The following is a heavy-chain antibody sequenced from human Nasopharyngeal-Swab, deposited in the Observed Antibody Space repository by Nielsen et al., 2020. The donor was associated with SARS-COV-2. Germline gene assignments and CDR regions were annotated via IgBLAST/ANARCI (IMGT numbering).Heavy chain of an antibody. J-gene: IGHJ4*02. CDR2: IKQDGSEK. CDR3: ATVLYGGNSGPDY. V-gene: IGHV3-7*03. D-gene: IGHD4-23*01. CDR1: GFTFSSYW. Sequence: GESLKISCAASGFTFSSYWMSWVRQAPGKGLEWVANIKQDGSEKYYVDSVKGRFTISRDNAKNSLYLQMNSLRAEDTAVYYCATVLYGGNSGPDYWGQGTLVTVSS.